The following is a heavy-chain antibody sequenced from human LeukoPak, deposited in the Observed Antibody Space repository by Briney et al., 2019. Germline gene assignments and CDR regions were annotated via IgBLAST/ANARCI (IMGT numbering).Heavy chain of an antibody. Sequence: PSETLSLTCTVSGGSISSYYWSWIRQPPGKGLEWIGYIYYSGSTNYNPSLKSRVTISVDTSKNQFSLKLSSVTAADTAVYYCARQGSYGSLYYFDYWGQGTLVTVSS. J-gene: IGHJ4*02. CDR3: ARQGSYGSLYYFDY. V-gene: IGHV4-59*08. D-gene: IGHD5-18*01. CDR1: GGSISSYY. CDR2: IYYSGST.